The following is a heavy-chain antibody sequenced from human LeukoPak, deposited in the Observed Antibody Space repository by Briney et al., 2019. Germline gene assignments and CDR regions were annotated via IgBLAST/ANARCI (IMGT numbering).Heavy chain of an antibody. J-gene: IGHJ4*02. CDR3: ARQSVVVPAAYDY. D-gene: IGHD2-2*01. V-gene: IGHV5-51*01. CDR2: IYPGDSDT. CDR1: GYSFTSYC. Sequence: GECLKISCKGSGYSFTSYCIGWVRQMPGKGLEWMGIIYPGDSDTRYSPSFQGQVTISTDKSISTAYLQWSSLKASDTAMYYCARQSVVVPAAYDYWGEGTLVTASS.